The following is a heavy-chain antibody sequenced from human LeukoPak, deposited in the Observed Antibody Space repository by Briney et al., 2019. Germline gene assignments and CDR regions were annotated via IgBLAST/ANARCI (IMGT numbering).Heavy chain of an antibody. CDR3: AREKDSGLLWFGESFDY. CDR2: ISYDGSNK. Sequence: PGGSLRLSCAASGFTFSTFAINWVRQAPGKGLEWVAVISYDGSNKYYADSVKGRLTISRDNSKSTLYLQMNSLRVEDTAVYYCAREKDSGLLWFGESFDYWGQGTLVTVSS. D-gene: IGHD3-10*01. J-gene: IGHJ4*02. CDR1: GFTFSTFA. V-gene: IGHV3-30-3*01.